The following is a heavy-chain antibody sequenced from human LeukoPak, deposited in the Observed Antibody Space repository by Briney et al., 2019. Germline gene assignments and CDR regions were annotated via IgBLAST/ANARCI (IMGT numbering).Heavy chain of an antibody. Sequence: SETLSLXCTVSGGSISSYYWSWIRQPAGKGLESIGRIHTSGSTNYNPSLKSRVIMSVDTSKNQFSLKVTSVTAADASVYYCARAWQWLPLDSWGQGTLVTVSS. J-gene: IGHJ4*02. CDR2: IHTSGST. D-gene: IGHD6-19*01. V-gene: IGHV4-4*07. CDR1: GGSISSYY. CDR3: ARAWQWLPLDS.